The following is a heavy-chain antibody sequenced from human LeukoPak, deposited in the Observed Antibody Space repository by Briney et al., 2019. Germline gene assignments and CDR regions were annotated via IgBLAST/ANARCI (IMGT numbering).Heavy chain of an antibody. CDR1: GGSISSGDYY. CDR2: IYYGAST. Sequence: PSETLSLNCTVSGGSISSGDYYWGWIRQPPGKGLEWIGNIYYGASTYYNPSLKSRVTISIQTSKNLFSLKLNSVTAADTAVYYCARGKITIFGNYYYYMDVWGKGTTVTVSS. D-gene: IGHD3-3*01. J-gene: IGHJ6*03. V-gene: IGHV4-39*07. CDR3: ARGKITIFGNYYYYMDV.